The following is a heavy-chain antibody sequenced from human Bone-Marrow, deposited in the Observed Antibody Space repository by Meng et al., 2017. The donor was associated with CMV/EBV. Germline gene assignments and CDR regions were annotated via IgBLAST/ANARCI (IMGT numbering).Heavy chain of an antibody. Sequence: GHSLKISFSASVLTFSSYGMHWVRQAPGKGLEWVAVIWYDGSNKYYADSVMGRFTISRDNSKNTLYLQMNSLRAEDTAVYYCAKDLSGYSYGYYYGKDVWSQGTTVTVSS. J-gene: IGHJ6*02. CDR2: IWYDGSNK. V-gene: IGHV3-33*06. CDR3: AKDLSGYSYGYYYGKDV. CDR1: VLTFSSYG. D-gene: IGHD5-18*01.